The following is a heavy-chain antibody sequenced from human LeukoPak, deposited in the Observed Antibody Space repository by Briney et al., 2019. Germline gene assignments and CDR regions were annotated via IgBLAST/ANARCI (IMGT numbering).Heavy chain of an antibody. CDR3: VKGTYTAAH. D-gene: IGHD1-14*01. J-gene: IGHJ4*02. CDR1: GFTFSSYA. Sequence: GGSLRLSCSASGFTFSSYAMHWVRQAPGKGLEYVSAICRSGDSIYYADSVKGRISISRDNSKNTLYLQMSSLRAEDTAVYYCVKGTYTAAHWGQGTLVTVSS. CDR2: ICRSGDSI. V-gene: IGHV3-64D*06.